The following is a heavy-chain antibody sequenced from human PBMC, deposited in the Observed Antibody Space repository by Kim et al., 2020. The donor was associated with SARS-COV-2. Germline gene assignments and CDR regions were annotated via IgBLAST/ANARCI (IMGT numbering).Heavy chain of an antibody. CDR3: TRDPGASGTNWFDP. CDR1: GYTFTGYY. Sequence: ASVKVSCKASGYTFTGYYIHWVRRAPGQGLEWMGWINPKSGGTNYAPKFQGRVTMTRDTSINTAYMDLSSLRSDDTAVYYCTRDPGASGTNWFDPWGQGT. CDR2: INPKSGGT. V-gene: IGHV1-2*02. D-gene: IGHD6-19*01. J-gene: IGHJ5*02.